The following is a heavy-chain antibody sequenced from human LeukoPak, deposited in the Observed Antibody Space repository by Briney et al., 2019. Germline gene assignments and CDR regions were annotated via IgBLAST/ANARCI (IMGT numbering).Heavy chain of an antibody. J-gene: IGHJ4*02. V-gene: IGHV3-21*01. Sequence: GGSLRLSCAASGFTFSSYSINSVRQAPGKGLEWVSSISSTSSYIYYIDSVKGRFTISRDNAKNSLYQQMNSLRAEDTAVYYCARMRDDNLDYWGQGTLVTVSS. CDR3: ARMRDDNLDY. CDR1: GFTFSSYS. D-gene: IGHD5-24*01. CDR2: ISSTSSYI.